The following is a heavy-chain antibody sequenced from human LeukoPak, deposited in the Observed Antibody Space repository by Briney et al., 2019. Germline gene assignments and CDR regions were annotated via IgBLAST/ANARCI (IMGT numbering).Heavy chain of an antibody. Sequence: GGSLRLSCAASGFTFSDYYMSWIRQAPGKGLEWVSYISSSSSYTNYADSVKGRFTISRDNAKNSLYLQMNSQRAEDTAVYYCARYYDILTGYYTSIGYWGQGTLVTVSS. CDR1: GFTFSDYY. V-gene: IGHV3-11*06. D-gene: IGHD3-9*01. J-gene: IGHJ4*02. CDR3: ARYYDILTGYYTSIGY. CDR2: ISSSSSYT.